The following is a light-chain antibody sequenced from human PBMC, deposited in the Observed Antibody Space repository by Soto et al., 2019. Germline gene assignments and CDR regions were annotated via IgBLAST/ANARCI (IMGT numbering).Light chain of an antibody. CDR3: QQYGSSPSYT. CDR1: QSVSSSY. CDR2: GAS. V-gene: IGKV3-20*01. J-gene: IGKJ2*01. Sequence: EIVLTQSPGTLSLSPGERATLSCRASQSVSSSYLAWYQQKPGQAPRLLIYGASSRATGIPDRFSGSGSGTDVTLTISRLEPEDVAVYYCQQYGSSPSYTFGQGTKLEIK.